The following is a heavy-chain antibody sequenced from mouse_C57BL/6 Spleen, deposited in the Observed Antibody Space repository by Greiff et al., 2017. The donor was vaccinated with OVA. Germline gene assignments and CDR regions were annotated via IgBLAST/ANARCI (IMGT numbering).Heavy chain of an antibody. CDR2: ISSGSSTI. D-gene: IGHD2-4*01. J-gene: IGHJ1*03. V-gene: IGHV5-17*01. Sequence: EVQLQESGGGLVKPGGSLKLSCAASGFTFSDYGMPWVRQAPEKGLEWVAYISSGSSTIYYADTVKGRFTISRDNAKNTLFLQMTRLRSEDTAMYYCASGADYAWYFDVWGTGTTVTVSS. CDR1: GFTFSDYG. CDR3: ASGADYAWYFDV.